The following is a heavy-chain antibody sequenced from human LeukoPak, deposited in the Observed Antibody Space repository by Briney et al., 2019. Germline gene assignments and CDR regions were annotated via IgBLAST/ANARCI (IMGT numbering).Heavy chain of an antibody. CDR2: IKQDESEK. V-gene: IGHV3-7*01. CDR1: GFTLSNFW. J-gene: IGHJ5*02. CDR3: ARDRGIAADGTVGWFDP. Sequence: PGGSLRLSCAASGFTLSNFWMAWVRQAPGKGLEWVANIKQDESEKQYVASVRGRFSISRDNAGNLLYLQMNRLRAEDTAVYYCARDRGIAADGTVGWFDPWGQGTLVTVSS. D-gene: IGHD6-13*01.